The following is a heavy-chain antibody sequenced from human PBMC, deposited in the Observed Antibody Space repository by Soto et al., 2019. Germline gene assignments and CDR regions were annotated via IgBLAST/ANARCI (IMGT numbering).Heavy chain of an antibody. CDR1: GFTFSGYW. Sequence: EVQLVESGVGLVQPGGSLRLSCAASGFTFSGYWMSWVRQAPGKGLEWVANIKQDGSEQFYVDSVKGRFTISRDNAKNSLYLQMNSLRAEDTAVYYCSREAVWCQGTTVTVSS. CDR3: SREAV. V-gene: IGHV3-7*05. J-gene: IGHJ6*02. CDR2: IKQDGSEQ.